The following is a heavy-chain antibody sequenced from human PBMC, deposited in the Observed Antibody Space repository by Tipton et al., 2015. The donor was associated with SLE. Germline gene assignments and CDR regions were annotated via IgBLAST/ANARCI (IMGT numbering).Heavy chain of an antibody. Sequence: SLRLSCAASGFTFSTYSMGWVRQAPGKGLEWVSSISGSGGYTDYADSVKGRFTISRDNAKNSLYLQMNSLRAEDTAVYYCARGHDDFWSGYYDYWGQGTLVTVSS. V-gene: IGHV3-21*01. J-gene: IGHJ4*02. CDR1: GFTFSTYS. CDR3: ARGHDDFWSGYYDY. CDR2: ISGSGGYT. D-gene: IGHD3-3*01.